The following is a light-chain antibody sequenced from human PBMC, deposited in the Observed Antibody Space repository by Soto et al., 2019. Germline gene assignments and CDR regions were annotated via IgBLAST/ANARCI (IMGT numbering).Light chain of an antibody. J-gene: IGKJ2*01. V-gene: IGKV3-15*01. CDR3: QQYNAWPRT. CDR2: GAV. Sequence: EIVMTQSPVTLSVSPGERATLSCRASQNVGGDLACYQQIPGQAPRLLIYGAVTRATGVAARFSGGGSGTEFTLTVDSLQSEDLAIYYCQQYNAWPRTFGQGTKLEI. CDR1: QNVGGD.